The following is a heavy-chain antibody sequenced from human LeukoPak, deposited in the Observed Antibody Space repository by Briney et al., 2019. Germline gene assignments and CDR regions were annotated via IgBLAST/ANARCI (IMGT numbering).Heavy chain of an antibody. CDR1: GGSISSYY. CDR2: IYYSGST. D-gene: IGHD6-13*01. Sequence: SETLSLTCTVSGGSISSYYWSWIRQPPGKGLEWIGYIYYSGSTNYNPSLKSRVTISVDTSKNQFSLKLSSVTAADTAVYYCAREHIAAAGAYNWFDPWGQGTLVTVSS. CDR3: AREHIAAAGAYNWFDP. V-gene: IGHV4-59*01. J-gene: IGHJ5*02.